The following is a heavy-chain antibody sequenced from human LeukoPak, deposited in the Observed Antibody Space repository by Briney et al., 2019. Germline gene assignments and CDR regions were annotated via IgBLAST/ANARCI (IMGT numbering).Heavy chain of an antibody. Sequence: EASVKVSCKASGYTFTGYYMHWVRQAPGQGLEWMGWINPNSGGTNYAQKFQGRVTMTRDTSISTAYMELSRLRSDDTAVYYCARTEGHYYYYYMDVWGKGTTVTVSS. V-gene: IGHV1-2*02. CDR1: GYTFTGYY. CDR3: ARTEGHYYYYYMDV. J-gene: IGHJ6*03. CDR2: INPNSGGT.